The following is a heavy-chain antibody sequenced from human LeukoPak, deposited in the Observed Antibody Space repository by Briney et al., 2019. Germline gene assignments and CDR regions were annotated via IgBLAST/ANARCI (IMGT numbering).Heavy chain of an antibody. J-gene: IGHJ4*02. V-gene: IGHV3-30*02. D-gene: IGHD6-6*01. CDR3: AKAEYNSSPYDY. Sequence: GGSLRLSCAASGFTFSSYGMHWVRQAPGKGLEWVAFIWYDGSNKYCADSVTGRLTISRDNSKNTLYLQMNSLRAEDTAVYYCAKAEYNSSPYDYWGQGPLVTVSA. CDR2: IWYDGSNK. CDR1: GFTFSSYG.